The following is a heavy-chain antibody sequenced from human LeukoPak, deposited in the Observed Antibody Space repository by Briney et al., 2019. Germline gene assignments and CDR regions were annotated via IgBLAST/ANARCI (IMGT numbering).Heavy chain of an antibody. CDR3: ARDRIVGAIGSDAFDI. D-gene: IGHD1-26*01. J-gene: IGHJ3*02. CDR2: IWYDGSNK. CDR1: GFTFSSYG. V-gene: IGHV3-33*01. Sequence: GRSLRLSCAASGFTFSSYGMHWVRQAPGKGLEWVAVIWYDGSNKYYADSVKGRFTISRDNSKNTLYLQMNSLRAEGTAVYYCARDRIVGAIGSDAFDIWGQGTMVTVSS.